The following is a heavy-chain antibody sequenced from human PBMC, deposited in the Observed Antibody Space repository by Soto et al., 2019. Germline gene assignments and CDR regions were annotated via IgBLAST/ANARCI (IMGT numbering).Heavy chain of an antibody. Sequence: QVQLQESGPGLVKPSGTLSLTCAVSGGSISSSNWWSWVRQPPGKGLEWIGEIYHSGSTNYNPSLKSRVTIAVEKSKNQFYLKLSSETAADTAVYYCARLVGGYYYGMDVWGKGITVTVSS. CDR2: IYHSGST. J-gene: IGHJ6*04. CDR1: GGSISSSNW. CDR3: ARLVGGYYYGMDV. V-gene: IGHV4-4*02. D-gene: IGHD2-2*01.